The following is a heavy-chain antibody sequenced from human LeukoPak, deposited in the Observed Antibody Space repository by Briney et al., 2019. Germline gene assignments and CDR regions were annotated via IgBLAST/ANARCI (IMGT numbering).Heavy chain of an antibody. CDR3: AKNGGSGSYSALDH. CDR1: GFTFTSYA. D-gene: IGHD1-26*01. V-gene: IGHV3-23*01. Sequence: GSLRLSCAASGFTFTSYAMTWVRQAPGKGPEWVSGISGSGGTTYYTDSVKGRFTISRDSSKNTLYLQMNSLRAEDTALYYCAKNGGSGSYSALDHWGQGTQVTVSS. J-gene: IGHJ4*02. CDR2: ISGSGGTT.